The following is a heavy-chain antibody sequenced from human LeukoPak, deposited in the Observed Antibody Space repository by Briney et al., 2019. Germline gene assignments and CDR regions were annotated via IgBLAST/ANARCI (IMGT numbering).Heavy chain of an antibody. CDR1: GFNVSNNY. Sequence: PGGSLRLSCAASGFNVSNNYISWVRQAPGKGLEWVSVISGSGDSTYYTASVKGRLTISRDNSKNTLFLQMNSLRPEDTALYYCAKAVGGTFDYWGQGTLVTVSS. CDR3: AKAVGGTFDY. CDR2: ISGSGDST. V-gene: IGHV3-23*01. J-gene: IGHJ4*02. D-gene: IGHD1-26*01.